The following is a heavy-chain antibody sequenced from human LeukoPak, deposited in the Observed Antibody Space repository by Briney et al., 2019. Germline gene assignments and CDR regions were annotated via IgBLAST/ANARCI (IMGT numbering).Heavy chain of an antibody. D-gene: IGHD6-19*01. CDR1: KIIFSGYG. J-gene: IGHJ4*02. V-gene: IGHV3-30*02. Sequence: GGSLRLSCVASKIIFSGYGIHWVRQAPGKGLEWVAFIRYDGTNKYYTDSVKGRFTISRDNSKNTLYLQMNSLRDDDTAVYYCARVGSGWYGVDYWGQGTLVTVSS. CDR2: IRYDGTNK. CDR3: ARVGSGWYGVDY.